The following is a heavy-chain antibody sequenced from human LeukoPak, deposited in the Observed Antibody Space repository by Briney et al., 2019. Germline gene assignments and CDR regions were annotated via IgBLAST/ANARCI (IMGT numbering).Heavy chain of an antibody. CDR3: ARAPSEIGGYYPEYFRH. CDR1: GFTFSTYW. Sequence: HPGGSLRPSCAASGFTFSTYWMHWVRHAPGKGLVWVSRIKSDGGTNYADSVKGRFTISRDNAKKTVSLQMNSLRPEDTGVYYCARAPSEIGGYYPEYFRHWGQGTLVTVSS. CDR2: IKSDGGT. V-gene: IGHV3-74*01. J-gene: IGHJ1*01. D-gene: IGHD3-22*01.